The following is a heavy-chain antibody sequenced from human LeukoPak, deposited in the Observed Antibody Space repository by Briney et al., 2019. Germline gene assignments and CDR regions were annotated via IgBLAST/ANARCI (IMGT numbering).Heavy chain of an antibody. Sequence: PGGSLRLSCAASGFTFSSYWMSWVRQAPGKGLEWVANIKQDGSEKYYVDSVKGRFTISGDNAKNSLYLLMNSLRGEDTAVYYCARDLATAGKFDPWGQGTLVTVSS. CDR2: IKQDGSEK. CDR1: GFTFSSYW. CDR3: ARDLATAGKFDP. J-gene: IGHJ5*02. D-gene: IGHD6-13*01. V-gene: IGHV3-7*04.